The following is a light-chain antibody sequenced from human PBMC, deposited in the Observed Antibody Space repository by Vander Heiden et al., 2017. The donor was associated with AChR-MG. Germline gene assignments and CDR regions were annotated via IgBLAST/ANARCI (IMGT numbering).Light chain of an antibody. J-gene: IGLJ2*01. V-gene: IGLV1-44*01. CDR3: AAWDDSLNGPV. Sequence: QSVLTQPPPASGTPGQRVTISVSGSSSNIGSNTVNWYQQLPGTAPKLLIYSNNQRPSGVPDRFSGSKSGTSASLAISGLQSEDEADYYCAAWDDSLNGPVFGGGTKLTVL. CDR1: SSNIGSNT. CDR2: SNN.